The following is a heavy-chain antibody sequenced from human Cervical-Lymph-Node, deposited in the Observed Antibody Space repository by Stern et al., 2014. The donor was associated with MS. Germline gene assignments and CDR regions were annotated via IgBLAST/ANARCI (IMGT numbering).Heavy chain of an antibody. CDR1: GGSISNGDYY. CDR2: IYRTGSA. J-gene: IGHJ6*02. CDR3: ARLCLTVNFYYSMDV. D-gene: IGHD3-16*01. Sequence: VPLEESGPGLVKPSQTLSLTCTVSGGSISNGDYYWSWIRQSPGKGPEWIGYIYRTGSAYYNPSLKSRVTTSLDRSKKQFSLKLNSVTAADTAVYYCARLCLTVNFYYSMDVWGQGTTVTVSS. V-gene: IGHV4-30-4*01.